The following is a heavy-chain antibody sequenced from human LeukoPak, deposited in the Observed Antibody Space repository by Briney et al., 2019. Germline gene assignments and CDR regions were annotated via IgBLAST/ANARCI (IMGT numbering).Heavy chain of an antibody. J-gene: IGHJ4*02. CDR1: GGSFSGYY. Sequence: SETLSLTCAVYGGSFSGYYWGWIRQPPGKGLEWIGEINHSGSTNYNPSLKSRVTISVDTSKNQFSLKLSSVTAADTAVYYCARVSYSSPPRGLDYWGQGTLVTVSS. V-gene: IGHV4-34*01. CDR2: INHSGST. CDR3: ARVSYSSPPRGLDY. D-gene: IGHD6-13*01.